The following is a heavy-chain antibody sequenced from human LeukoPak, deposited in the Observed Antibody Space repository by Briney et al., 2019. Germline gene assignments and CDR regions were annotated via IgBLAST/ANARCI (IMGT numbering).Heavy chain of an antibody. CDR1: GFTFSSYS. CDR3: ARDWSGRFDQ. J-gene: IGHJ4*02. V-gene: IGHV3-21*05. CDR2: ISSSSSYI. Sequence: PGGSLRLSCAASGFTFSSYSMNWVRQAPGKGLEWVSYISSSSSYIYYADSVKGRFTISRDNAKNSLYLQMNSLRAEDTAVYHCARDWSGRFDQWGQGILVTVSS.